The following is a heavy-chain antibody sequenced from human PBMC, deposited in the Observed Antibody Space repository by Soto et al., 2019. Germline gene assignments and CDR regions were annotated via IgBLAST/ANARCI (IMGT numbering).Heavy chain of an antibody. CDR2: ISGYNGKT. V-gene: IGHV1-18*01. CDR3: ARDETYTAGWYFEH. J-gene: IGHJ4*02. CDR1: GYMFNSYG. D-gene: IGHD6-19*01. Sequence: QVQLVQSGAEVKKRGASVKVSCKASGYMFNSYGMSWLRQAPGQGLGWIGWISGYNGKTDLGQKFQGRVTMTREASTSTVYMELTSLRFDDTALYYCARDETYTAGWYFEHWGQGTLVTVPS.